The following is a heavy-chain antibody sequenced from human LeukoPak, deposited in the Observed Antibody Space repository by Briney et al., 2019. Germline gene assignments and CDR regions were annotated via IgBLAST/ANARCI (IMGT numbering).Heavy chain of an antibody. CDR1: GGSVSSTTYY. Sequence: SETLSPTCTVSGGSVSSTTYYWGWIRQPPGKGLEWVGSMYSSGRTYYNPSLKSRVTMSVDTYKNHSSLRVSSVTAADTAFYYCARTVEGDYGDYFDYWGQGTLVTVSS. V-gene: IGHV4-39*02. J-gene: IGHJ4*02. D-gene: IGHD4-17*01. CDR2: MYSSGRT. CDR3: ARTVEGDYGDYFDY.